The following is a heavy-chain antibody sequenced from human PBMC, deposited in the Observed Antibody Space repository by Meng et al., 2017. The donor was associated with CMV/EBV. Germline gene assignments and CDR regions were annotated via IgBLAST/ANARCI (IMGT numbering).Heavy chain of an antibody. Sequence: ASVKVSCKASGYTLTGYYMHWVRQAPGQGLEWVGCINCDTGGTKYAQKFQDRVTMTRDTSISAAYMDLSRLRADDTAVYYCVRERKGDGWFDPWGQGTLVTVSS. CDR3: VRERKGDGWFDP. CDR2: INCDTGGT. CDR1: GYTLTGYY. D-gene: IGHD3-16*01. J-gene: IGHJ5*02. V-gene: IGHV1-2*02.